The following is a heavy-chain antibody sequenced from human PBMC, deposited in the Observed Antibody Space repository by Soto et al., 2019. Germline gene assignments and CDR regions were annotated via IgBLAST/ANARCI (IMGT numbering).Heavy chain of an antibody. Sequence: SLRLSCAASGFTFDDYGMHWVRQAPGKGLEWVSGINWNSGTMVYRDSVKGRFTISRDNARNSLYLQMNNLRAEDTAVYYCARHSGGSYLIFFDYWGQGTLVTVSS. V-gene: IGHV3-9*01. CDR2: INWNSGTM. D-gene: IGHD1-26*01. J-gene: IGHJ4*02. CDR3: ARHSGGSYLIFFDY. CDR1: GFTFDDYG.